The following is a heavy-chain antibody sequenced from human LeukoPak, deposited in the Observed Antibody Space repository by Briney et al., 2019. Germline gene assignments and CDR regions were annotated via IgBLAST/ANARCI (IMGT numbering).Heavy chain of an antibody. CDR1: GFTFSSYA. V-gene: IGHV3-30-3*01. CDR3: ARDSAAFDI. J-gene: IGHJ3*02. Sequence: PGGSLRLSCAASGFTFSSYAMHWVRQAPGKGLEWVAVISYDGSNKYYADSVKGRFTISRDNSKNTLYLQMSSLRAEDTAVYYCARDSAAFDIWGQGTMVTVSS. CDR2: ISYDGSNK.